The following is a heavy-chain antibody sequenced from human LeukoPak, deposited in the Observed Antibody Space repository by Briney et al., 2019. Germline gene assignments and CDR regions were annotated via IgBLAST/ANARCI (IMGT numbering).Heavy chain of an antibody. Sequence: GGTLRLSCAASGFTFSHFAMSWVRQAPGKGLHWVSSICGSGNKTYDADSVKGRYTISRDNSKNTLYLQMTGLRAEDTAVYYCAKLKRVGIAPFDDWGQGTLVTVSS. V-gene: IGHV3-23*01. CDR1: GFTFSHFA. CDR2: ICGSGNKT. CDR3: AKLKRVGIAPFDD. J-gene: IGHJ4*02. D-gene: IGHD3-10*01.